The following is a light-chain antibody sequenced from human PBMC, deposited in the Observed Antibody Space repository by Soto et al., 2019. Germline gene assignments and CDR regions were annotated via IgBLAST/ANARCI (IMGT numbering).Light chain of an antibody. CDR1: SSDVDTYKY. CDR3: CSYAGSSARVQ. CDR2: DVS. J-gene: IGLJ2*01. Sequence: QSVLTQPASVSGSPGQSITISCTGTSSDVDTYKYVSWYQQHPGKAPKLMIYDVSYRPSGVSDRFSGSKSGNTASLTISGLAAEDEADYCCCSYAGSSARVQFGGGTKLTVL. V-gene: IGLV2-14*01.